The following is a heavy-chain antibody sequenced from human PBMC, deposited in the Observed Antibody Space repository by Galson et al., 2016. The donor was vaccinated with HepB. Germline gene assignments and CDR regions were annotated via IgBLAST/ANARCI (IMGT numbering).Heavy chain of an antibody. J-gene: IGHJ3*01. V-gene: IGHV3-20*04. Sequence: SLRLSCAASGFTFGDFGLSWVRQSPGKGPEWVSGVNWNGGKTAYADSVRGRFTISRDNAKNSLNLQMNSLRAEDTAFYYCVRGGYYGSANYGAFDVWCQGTLVTVSS. D-gene: IGHD3-10*01. CDR1: GFTFGDFG. CDR2: VNWNGGKT. CDR3: VRGGYYGSANYGAFDV.